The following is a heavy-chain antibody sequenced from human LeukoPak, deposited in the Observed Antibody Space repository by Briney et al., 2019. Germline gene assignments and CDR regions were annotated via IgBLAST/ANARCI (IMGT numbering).Heavy chain of an antibody. CDR3: ARAPPPTDYYDSSGYYRDYFDY. CDR2: INSDGSST. V-gene: IGHV3-74*01. CDR1: GFTFSSYW. D-gene: IGHD3-22*01. Sequence: PGGSLRLSCAASGFTFSSYWMHWVRQAPGKGLVWVSRINSDGSSTSYADSVKGRFTISRDNAKNTLYLQMNSLRAEDTAVYYCARAPPPTDYYDSSGYYRDYFDYWGQGTLVTVSS. J-gene: IGHJ4*02.